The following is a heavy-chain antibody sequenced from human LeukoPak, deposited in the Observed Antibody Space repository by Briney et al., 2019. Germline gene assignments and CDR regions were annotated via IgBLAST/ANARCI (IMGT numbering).Heavy chain of an antibody. CDR3: ARLWSGYSPRYYYYGMDV. V-gene: IGHV4-34*01. Sequence: SETLSLTCAVYGGSFSGYYWSWIRQPPGKGLEWIGEINHSGSTNYNPSLKSRVTISVDTSKNQFSLKLSSVTAADTAVYYCARLWSGYSPRYYYYGMDVWGQGTTVTVSS. CDR2: INHSGST. J-gene: IGHJ6*02. CDR1: GGSFSGYY. D-gene: IGHD3-3*01.